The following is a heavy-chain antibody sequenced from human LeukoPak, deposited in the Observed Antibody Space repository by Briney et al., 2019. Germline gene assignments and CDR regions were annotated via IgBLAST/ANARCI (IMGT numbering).Heavy chain of an antibody. CDR2: IYPGDSDT. Sequence: GESLKISCKGSGYSFTSYWIGWVRQKPGSGPEWMGIIYPGDSDTRYSPSFEGQVTISADQSTSTAYLEWSSLKASDTAMYYCATRGNGGYEYFDYWGQGTLVTVSS. D-gene: IGHD5-12*01. V-gene: IGHV5-51*01. CDR1: GYSFTSYW. CDR3: ATRGNGGYEYFDY. J-gene: IGHJ4*02.